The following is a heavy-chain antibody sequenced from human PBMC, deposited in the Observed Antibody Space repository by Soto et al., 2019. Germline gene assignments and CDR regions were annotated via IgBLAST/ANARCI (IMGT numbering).Heavy chain of an antibody. J-gene: IGHJ6*02. V-gene: IGHV4-4*07. CDR2: VYSTGGT. CDR1: GDSIGRFY. D-gene: IGHD1-26*01. Sequence: QVQLHESGPGLVKPSETLSLTCNVSGDSIGRFYWSWIRQSAEKGLEWIGRVYSTGGTAYNPALKGRVTISLDRSNKHGGLEMNSVTAADTAVYFCARDLSGTGLDIWGRGTRVTVSS. CDR3: ARDLSGTGLDI.